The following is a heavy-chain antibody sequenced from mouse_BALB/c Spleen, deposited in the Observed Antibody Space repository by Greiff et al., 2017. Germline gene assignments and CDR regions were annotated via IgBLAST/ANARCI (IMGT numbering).Heavy chain of an antibody. CDR3: ARGGIYDGYYYAMDY. V-gene: IGHV2-9*02. J-gene: IGHJ4*01. CDR2: IWAGGST. CDR1: GFSLPSYG. D-gene: IGHD2-3*01. Sequence: QVQLKESGPGLVAPSQSLSITCTVSGFSLPSYGVHWVRQPPGKGLEWLGVIWAGGSTNYNSALMSRLSISKDNSKSQVFLKMNSLQTDDTAMYYCARGGIYDGYYYAMDYWGQGTSVTVSS.